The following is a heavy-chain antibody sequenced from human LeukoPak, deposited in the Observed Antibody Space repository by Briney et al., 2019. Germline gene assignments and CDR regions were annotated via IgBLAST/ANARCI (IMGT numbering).Heavy chain of an antibody. Sequence: ASVMVSCKASGYTFTGYYMHWVRQAPGQGLERMGWINPNSGGTNYAQKFQGRVTMTRDTSISTAYMELSRLRSDDTAVYYCARDLNDGDGYNPYFDYWGQGTLVTVSS. V-gene: IGHV1-2*02. CDR2: INPNSGGT. D-gene: IGHD5-24*01. J-gene: IGHJ4*02. CDR1: GYTFTGYY. CDR3: ARDLNDGDGYNPYFDY.